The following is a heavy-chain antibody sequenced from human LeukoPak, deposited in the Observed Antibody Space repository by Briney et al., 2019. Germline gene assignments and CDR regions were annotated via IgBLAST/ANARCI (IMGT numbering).Heavy chain of an antibody. Sequence: GASVKASCKASGYTFTGYFVHWVRQAPGQGLEWMGWINPNTGGTDYAQKFQGRVTMSRDTSISTAYMEMTRLTSDDTAVYYCARDAQYFDYLFPFDYWGEGTLITVSS. V-gene: IGHV1-2*02. J-gene: IGHJ4*02. CDR3: ARDAQYFDYLFPFDY. D-gene: IGHD3-9*01. CDR2: INPNTGGT. CDR1: GYTFTGYF.